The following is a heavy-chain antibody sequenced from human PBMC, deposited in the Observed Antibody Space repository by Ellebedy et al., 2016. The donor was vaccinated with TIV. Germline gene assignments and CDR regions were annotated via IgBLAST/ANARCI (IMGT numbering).Heavy chain of an antibody. CDR3: TTRLRDSSGYYPYYYYGMDV. CDR2: IKSKTDGGTT. V-gene: IGHV3-15*01. CDR1: GFTFSNAW. Sequence: GESLKISXAASGFTFSNAWMSWVRQAPGKGLEWVGRIKSKTDGGTTDYAAPVKGRFTISRDDSKNTLYLQMNSLKTEDTAVYYCTTRLRDSSGYYPYYYYGMDVWGQGTTVTVSS. J-gene: IGHJ6*02. D-gene: IGHD3-22*01.